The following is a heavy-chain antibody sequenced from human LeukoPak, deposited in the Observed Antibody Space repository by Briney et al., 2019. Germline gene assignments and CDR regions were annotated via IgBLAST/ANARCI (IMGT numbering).Heavy chain of an antibody. Sequence: HSGGSLRLSCAASGFTFSTYWMIWVRQAPGKGLEWVANIKQDGSEKDYVASVKGRFTISRDNANNSVYLQMRSLRVEDTAVYYCARGGIWGSFDYWGQGSLITVSS. CDR2: IKQDGSEK. CDR3: ARGGIWGSFDY. CDR1: GFTFSTYW. V-gene: IGHV3-7*01. J-gene: IGHJ4*02. D-gene: IGHD3-16*01.